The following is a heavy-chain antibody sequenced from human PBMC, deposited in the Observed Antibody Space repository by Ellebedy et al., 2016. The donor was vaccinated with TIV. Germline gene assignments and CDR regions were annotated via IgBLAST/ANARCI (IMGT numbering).Heavy chain of an antibody. J-gene: IGHJ4*02. Sequence: AASVKVSCKASGYTFSNFGINWVRQAPGQGLEWMGWISAYNGNTNYAQKFQGRVTMTTDTSTSTAYLDLRSLRSADTAMYYCARRPDYELSGSPDQGYWGQGTLVTVSS. V-gene: IGHV1-18*01. D-gene: IGHD3-3*01. CDR3: ARRPDYELSGSPDQGY. CDR2: ISAYNGNT. CDR1: GYTFSNFG.